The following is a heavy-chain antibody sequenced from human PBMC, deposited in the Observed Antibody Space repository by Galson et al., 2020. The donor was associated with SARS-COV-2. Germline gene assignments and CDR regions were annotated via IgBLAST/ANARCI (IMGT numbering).Heavy chain of an antibody. CDR2: ISNTGVNT. J-gene: IGHJ4*02. CDR3: AKDLRSLHSSLPVSYFDY. Sequence: GESLKISCAASGFMFSSYAMSWVRQAPGKGLEWVSVISNTGVNTYYADSVKGRFTISRDNSKNTLYLQMNSLRAEDTALYYCAKDLRSLHSSLPVSYFDYWGQGSLVTVSS. CDR1: GFMFSSYA. V-gene: IGHV3-23*01. D-gene: IGHD6-13*01.